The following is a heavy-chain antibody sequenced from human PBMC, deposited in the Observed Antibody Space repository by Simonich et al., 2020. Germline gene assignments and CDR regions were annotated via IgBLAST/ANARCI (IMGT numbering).Heavy chain of an antibody. Sequence: QLQLQESGPGLVKPSETLSLTCTVSGGSISSSSYYWGWIRQPPGKGLEWIGGIYSSGSTYYNPSLKSRVTISVDTAKNQFSLKLSSVTAADTAVYYCARHAGFAFDIWGQGTMVTVSS. CDR1: GGSISSSSYY. CDR3: ARHAGFAFDI. V-gene: IGHV4-39*01. CDR2: IYSSGST. D-gene: IGHD6-13*01. J-gene: IGHJ3*02.